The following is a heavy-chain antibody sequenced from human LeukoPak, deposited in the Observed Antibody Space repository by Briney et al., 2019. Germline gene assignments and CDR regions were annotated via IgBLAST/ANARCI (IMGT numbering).Heavy chain of an antibody. V-gene: IGHV6-1*01. Sequence: SQTLSLTCAISGDSVSSKSATWNWIRQSPSRGLEWLGRTYYTSKWYNDYAISVKSRITVNPDTSKNQFSLQLTPVTPDDTAVYYCAREGWFGEPPSHWFDPWGQGTLVTVSS. D-gene: IGHD3-10*01. CDR2: TYYTSKWYN. CDR3: AREGWFGEPPSHWFDP. J-gene: IGHJ5*02. CDR1: GDSVSSKSAT.